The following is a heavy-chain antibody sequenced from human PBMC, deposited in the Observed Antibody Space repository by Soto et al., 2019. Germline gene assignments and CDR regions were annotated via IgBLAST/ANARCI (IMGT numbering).Heavy chain of an antibody. Sequence: SVKVSCKASGGTFSSYAISWVRQAPGQGLEWMGGIIPIFGTANYAQKFQGRVTITADESTSTAYMELSSLRSEDTAVYYCARDRYYYDSSGYRPVYHFDYWGQGTLVTAPQ. V-gene: IGHV1-69*13. CDR1: GGTFSSYA. CDR2: IIPIFGTA. J-gene: IGHJ4*02. CDR3: ARDRYYYDSSGYRPVYHFDY. D-gene: IGHD3-22*01.